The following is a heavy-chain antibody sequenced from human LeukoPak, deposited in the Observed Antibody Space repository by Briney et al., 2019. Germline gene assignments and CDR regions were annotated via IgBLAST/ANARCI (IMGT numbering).Heavy chain of an antibody. V-gene: IGHV1-18*01. CDR1: GYTFTSYG. Sequence: ASVKVSCKASGYTFTSYGISWVRQAPGQGLEWMGWISAYNGNTNYAQKLQGRVTMTTDTSTSTAHMELRSLRSDDTAVYYCARDLTTVTTYADAFDIWGQGTMVTVSS. D-gene: IGHD4-17*01. CDR3: ARDLTTVTTYADAFDI. J-gene: IGHJ3*02. CDR2: ISAYNGNT.